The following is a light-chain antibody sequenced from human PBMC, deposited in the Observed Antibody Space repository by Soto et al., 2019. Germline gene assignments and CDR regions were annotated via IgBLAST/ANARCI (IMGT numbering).Light chain of an antibody. CDR3: QRQGT. CDR2: AAS. V-gene: IGKV3-20*01. J-gene: IGKJ2*01. Sequence: EIVLTQSPGTLSLSPGERATLSCRASEFLSSSYLVWYQQKPGQTPRLLIYAASSRATGIPDRFSGSGSATEYTLTINTWEHEDFAVYYCQRQGTCGQGTKLEIK. CDR1: EFLSSSY.